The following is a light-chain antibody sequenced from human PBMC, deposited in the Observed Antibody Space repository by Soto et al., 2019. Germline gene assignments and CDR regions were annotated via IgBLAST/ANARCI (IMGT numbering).Light chain of an antibody. V-gene: IGKV3-20*01. CDR2: GAS. CDR3: QQYDSSPWT. Sequence: EIVLTQSPGTLSLSPGERAPLSCRASQSVSSNYLAWYQQKPGQAPRLLIYGASTRATGIPDRFSGSGSGTEFTLTISRLEPEDFAVYYCQQYDSSPWTFGQGTKVEIK. J-gene: IGKJ1*01. CDR1: QSVSSNY.